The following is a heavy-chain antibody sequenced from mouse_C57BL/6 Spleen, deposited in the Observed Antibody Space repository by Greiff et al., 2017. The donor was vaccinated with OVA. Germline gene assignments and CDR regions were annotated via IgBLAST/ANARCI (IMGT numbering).Heavy chain of an antibody. CDR2: INYDGSST. CDR3: ARDRGYDLDY. V-gene: IGHV5-16*01. J-gene: IGHJ4*01. Sequence: EVKLVESEGGLVQPGSSMTLSCTASGFTFSGYYMSWVRQVPEKGLEWFANINYDGSSTYYLDSLKSRFIISRDNAKNILYLQMSSLTSEDTATYYCARDRGYDLDYWGQGTSVTVSS. CDR1: GFTFSGYY. D-gene: IGHD3-3*01.